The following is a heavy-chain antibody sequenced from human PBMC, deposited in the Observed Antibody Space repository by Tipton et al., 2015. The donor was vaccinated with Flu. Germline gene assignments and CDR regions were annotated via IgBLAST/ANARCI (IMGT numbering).Heavy chain of an antibody. Sequence: TLSLTCTVSGGFITSGSYYWSWIRQSAGKGLEWIGRIYTTGSTNYNPSLRSRVTISGDTSKNQLSLQLNSVTAEDTAVYYCARSPSYSGSGIYPYYFDDWGQGTLVTVSS. D-gene: IGHD3-10*01. J-gene: IGHJ4*02. CDR3: ARSPSYSGSGIYPYYFDD. CDR2: IYTTGST. CDR1: GGFITSGSYY. V-gene: IGHV4-61*02.